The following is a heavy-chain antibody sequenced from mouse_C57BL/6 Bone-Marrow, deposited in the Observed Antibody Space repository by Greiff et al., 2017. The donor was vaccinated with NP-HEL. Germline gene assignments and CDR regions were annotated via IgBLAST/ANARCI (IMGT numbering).Heavy chain of an antibody. V-gene: IGHV14-4*01. J-gene: IGHJ3*01. CDR2: IDPENGDT. Sequence: EVKLQQSGAELVRPGASVKLSCTASGFNIKDDYMHWVKQRPEQGLEWIGWIDPENGDTEYASKFQGKATITADTSSNTAYLQLSSLTSEDTAVYYCTTNPPGFAYWGQGTLVTVSA. CDR3: TTNPPGFAY. CDR1: GFNIKDDY.